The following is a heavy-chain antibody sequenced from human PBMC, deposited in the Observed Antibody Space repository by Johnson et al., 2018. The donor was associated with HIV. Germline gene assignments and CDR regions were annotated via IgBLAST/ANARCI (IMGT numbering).Heavy chain of an antibody. CDR3: ARDEVAGAFDI. J-gene: IGHJ3*02. Sequence: QMQLVESGGGVVQPGRSLRHSCAASGFIFSDYGMHWVRQAPGQGLQWVALISYDGSIKYFADSVKGRFTISRDNSKNTLYLQMNSLRAEDTAGYYCARDEVAGAFDIWGQGTMVTVSS. CDR2: ISYDGSIK. CDR1: GFIFSDYG. V-gene: IGHV3-30*03.